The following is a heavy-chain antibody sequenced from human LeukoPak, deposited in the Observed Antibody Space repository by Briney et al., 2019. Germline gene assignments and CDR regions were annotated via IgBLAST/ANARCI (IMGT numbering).Heavy chain of an antibody. Sequence: GGSLRLSCAASGFTFSSYGMHWVRQAPGKGMEWVAVISYDGSNKYYADSVKGRFTISRDNSKNTLYLQMNSLRAEDTAVYYCAKDVPYYYDSSGYPDYWGQGTLVTVSS. CDR1: GFTFSSYG. J-gene: IGHJ4*02. V-gene: IGHV3-30*18. D-gene: IGHD3-22*01. CDR3: AKDVPYYYDSSGYPDY. CDR2: ISYDGSNK.